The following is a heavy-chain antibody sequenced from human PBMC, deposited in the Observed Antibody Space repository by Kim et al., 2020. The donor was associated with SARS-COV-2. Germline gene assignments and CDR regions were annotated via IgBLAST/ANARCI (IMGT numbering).Heavy chain of an antibody. CDR2: ISAYNGNT. CDR3: ARDVLLHYYDSSGYYYYYGMDV. V-gene: IGHV1-18*04. CDR1: GYTFTSYG. J-gene: IGHJ6*02. Sequence: ASVKVSCKASGYTFTSYGISWVRQAPGQGLEWMGWISAYNGNTNYAQKLQGRVTMTTDTSTSTAYMELRSLRSDDTAVYYCARDVLLHYYDSSGYYYYYGMDVWGQGTTVTVSS. D-gene: IGHD3-22*01.